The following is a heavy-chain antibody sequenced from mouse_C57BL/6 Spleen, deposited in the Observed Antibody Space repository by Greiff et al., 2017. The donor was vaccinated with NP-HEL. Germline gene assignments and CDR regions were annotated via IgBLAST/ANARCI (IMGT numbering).Heavy chain of an antibody. V-gene: IGHV2-9-1*01. CDR2: IWTGGGT. J-gene: IGHJ4*01. Sequence: VKLVESGPGLVAPSQSLSITCTVSGFSLTSYAISWVRQPPGKGLEWLGVIWTGGGTNYNSALKSRLSISKDNSKSQVFLKMNSLQTDDTARYYCARTPDGYYEAMDYWGQGTSVTVSS. D-gene: IGHD2-3*01. CDR3: ARTPDGYYEAMDY. CDR1: GFSLTSYA.